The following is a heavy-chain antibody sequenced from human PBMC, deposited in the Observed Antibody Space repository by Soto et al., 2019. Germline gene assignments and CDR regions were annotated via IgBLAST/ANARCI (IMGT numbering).Heavy chain of an antibody. CDR1: GFTFSYYW. D-gene: IGHD1-26*01. V-gene: IGHV3-74*01. CDR3: ARGDRGAFDI. Sequence: EVQLVESGGGLVQPGASLRLSCVASGFTFSYYWMHWVRQGPGKGLVWVSRIHSDGSSTTYEDSVKGRFTISRDNAKNTLYLQMNSLRAEDTAVYYCARGDRGAFDIWGQGTVVTVSS. J-gene: IGHJ3*02. CDR2: IHSDGSST.